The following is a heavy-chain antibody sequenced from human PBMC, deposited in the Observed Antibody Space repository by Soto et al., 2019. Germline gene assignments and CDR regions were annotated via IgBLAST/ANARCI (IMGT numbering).Heavy chain of an antibody. CDR2: VNPNNGDT. Sequence: QVQLVQSGAELKKPGASVKVSCKASGYTFSNYDMNWVRQATGQGPEWIGWVNPNNGDTGYAQKFQGRVTLTTDISTTTAYMERTSLRSEDTAIYYCAKVSIKGSAIDFDYWGQGTLITFSS. D-gene: IGHD3-10*01. V-gene: IGHV1-8*01. CDR1: GYTFSNYD. CDR3: AKVSIKGSAIDFDY. J-gene: IGHJ4*02.